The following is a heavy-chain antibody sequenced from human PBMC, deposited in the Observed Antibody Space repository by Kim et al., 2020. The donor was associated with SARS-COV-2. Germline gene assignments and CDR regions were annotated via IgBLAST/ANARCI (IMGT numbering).Heavy chain of an antibody. CDR3: ARDINRWGYSSGWYY. Sequence: GGSLRLSCAASGFTFSSYGMHWVRQAPGKGLEWVAVIWYDGSNKYYADSVKGRFTISRDNSKNTLYLQMNSLRAEDTAVYYCARDINRWGYSSGWYYWGQGTLVTVSS. D-gene: IGHD6-19*01. CDR1: GFTFSSYG. V-gene: IGHV3-33*01. CDR2: IWYDGSNK. J-gene: IGHJ4*02.